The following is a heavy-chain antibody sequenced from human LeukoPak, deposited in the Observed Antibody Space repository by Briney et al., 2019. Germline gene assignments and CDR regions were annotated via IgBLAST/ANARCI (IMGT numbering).Heavy chain of an antibody. CDR3: ARDQINIFGVVMLDNDC. V-gene: IGHV1-2*02. CDR2: INPNSGGT. J-gene: IGHJ4*02. D-gene: IGHD3-3*01. Sequence: ASVKASCKASGYTFTGYYMHWVRQAPGQGLEWMGWINPNSGGTNYAQKFQGRVTMTRDTSISTAYMELSRLRSDDTAVYYCARDQINIFGVVMLDNDCWGQGTLVTVSS. CDR1: GYTFTGYY.